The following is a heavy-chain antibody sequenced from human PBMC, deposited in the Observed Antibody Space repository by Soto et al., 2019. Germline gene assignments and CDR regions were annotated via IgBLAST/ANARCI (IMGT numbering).Heavy chain of an antibody. V-gene: IGHV4-59*01. Sequence: PSETLSLTCTVSGGSMSSYYWSWFRQPPGKGLEWIGYIYYSGSTNYNPSLKSRVSISVDTSKNQFSLRLSAVTAADTAVYYCGRGGWYVDYWGQGTLVTVSS. D-gene: IGHD6-19*01. J-gene: IGHJ4*02. CDR3: GRGGWYVDY. CDR2: IYYSGST. CDR1: GGSMSSYY.